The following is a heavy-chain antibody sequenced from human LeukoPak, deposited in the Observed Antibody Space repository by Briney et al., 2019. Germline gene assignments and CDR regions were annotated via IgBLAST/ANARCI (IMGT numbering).Heavy chain of an antibody. V-gene: IGHV3-23*01. D-gene: IGHD3-16*01. Sequence: GGSLRLSCVASGFTFSSYAMSWVRQAPARGLEWVASLRGVGSTFYADSVKGRFTLSRDESRNTVYLQLTYLRVEDTGLYYCAKASWVSSADAVLWGQGTPVTVSS. CDR1: GFTFSSYA. CDR2: LRGVGST. CDR3: AKASWVSSADAVL. J-gene: IGHJ4*02.